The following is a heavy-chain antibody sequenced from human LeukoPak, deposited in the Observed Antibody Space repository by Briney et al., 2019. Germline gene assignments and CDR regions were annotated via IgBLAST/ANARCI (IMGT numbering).Heavy chain of an antibody. D-gene: IGHD4-17*01. CDR3: ARDETVTTGYYYYMDV. CDR1: GFTFSSYS. J-gene: IGHJ6*03. Sequence: GGSLRLSCAASGFTFSSYSMNWVRQAPGKGLEWVSSISSSSSYIYYADSVKGRFTISRDNAKDSLYLQMNSLRAEDTAVYYCARDETVTTGYYYYMDVWGKGTTVTVSS. CDR2: ISSSSSYI. V-gene: IGHV3-21*01.